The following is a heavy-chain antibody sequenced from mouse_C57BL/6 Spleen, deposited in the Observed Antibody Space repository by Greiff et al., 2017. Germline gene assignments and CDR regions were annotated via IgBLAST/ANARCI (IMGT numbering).Heavy chain of an antibody. Sequence: EVQGVESGGGLVKPGGSLKLSCAASGFTFSSYTMSWVRQTPEKRLEWVATISGGGGNTYYPDSVKGRFTISRDNAKTTLYLQMSSLRSEDTALYYCASLDFDGWGTGTTVTVS. CDR3: ASLDFDG. CDR1: GFTFSSYT. CDR2: ISGGGGNT. J-gene: IGHJ1*03. V-gene: IGHV5-9*01.